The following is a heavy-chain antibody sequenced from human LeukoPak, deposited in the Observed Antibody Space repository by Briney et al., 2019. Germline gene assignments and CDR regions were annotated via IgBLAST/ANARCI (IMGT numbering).Heavy chain of an antibody. Sequence: PSETLSLTCTVSGGSISSSSYYWGWIRQPPGKGLEWIGSIYYSGSTYYNPSLKSRVTISVDTSKNQFSLKLSSVTAADTAVYYCARRKGSAFDIWGQGTMVTVSS. CDR1: GGSISSSSYY. V-gene: IGHV4-39*01. J-gene: IGHJ3*02. CDR3: ARRKGSAFDI. CDR2: IYYSGST.